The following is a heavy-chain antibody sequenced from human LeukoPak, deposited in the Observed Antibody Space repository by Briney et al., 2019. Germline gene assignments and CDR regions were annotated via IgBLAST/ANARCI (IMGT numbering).Heavy chain of an antibody. J-gene: IGHJ4*02. CDR1: GFTFDDYA. D-gene: IGHD6-13*01. Sequence: GGSLRLSCAASGFTFDDYAMHWVRQAPGKGLEWVSGISWNSGSIGYADSVKGRFTISRDNAKNSLYLQMNSLRAEDTALYYCAFLVGAAAGGGDYWGQGTLVTVSS. CDR3: AFLVGAAAGGGDY. V-gene: IGHV3-9*01. CDR2: ISWNSGSI.